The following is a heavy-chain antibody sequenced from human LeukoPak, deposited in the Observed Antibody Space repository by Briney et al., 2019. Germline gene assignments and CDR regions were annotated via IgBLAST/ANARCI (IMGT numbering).Heavy chain of an antibody. CDR3: AKVWLALNY. J-gene: IGHJ4*02. V-gene: IGHV3-30*02. Sequence: GGSLRLSCAASGFTFSSYGIHWVRQAPGKGLEWVTFIGYDGRNKYYADSVKGRFTISRDNSKNTLYLQMNSLRAEDTAVYYCAKVWLALNYWGQGTLVTVSS. D-gene: IGHD6-19*01. CDR1: GFTFSSYG. CDR2: IGYDGRNK.